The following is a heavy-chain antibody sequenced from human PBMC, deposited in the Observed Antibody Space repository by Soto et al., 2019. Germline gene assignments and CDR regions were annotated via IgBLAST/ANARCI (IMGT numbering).Heavy chain of an antibody. CDR2: IRSAAYGEAI. CDR1: GVTFGDYA. Sequence: DVQLVESGGDLVEPGRSLRLSCRTSGVTFGDYAMTWCRQAPGKGLEWVGFIRSAAYGEAIQFAGYVEGRFSISRDHSERIAYLEMTSLKTEDSAVYYCSSYFDSSAYYYHYYGVEGWGQGTTVTVSS. V-gene: IGHV3-49*03. CDR3: SSYFDSSAYYYHYYGVEG. J-gene: IGHJ6*02. D-gene: IGHD3-9*01.